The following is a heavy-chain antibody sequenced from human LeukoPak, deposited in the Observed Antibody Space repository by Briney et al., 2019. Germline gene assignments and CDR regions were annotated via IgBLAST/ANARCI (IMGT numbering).Heavy chain of an antibody. D-gene: IGHD3-10*01. J-gene: IGHJ4*02. V-gene: IGHV3-48*03. CDR3: ARGRRINYYGSGSSHYYFDY. CDR1: GFTFSSYE. CDR2: ISSSGSTI. Sequence: GGSLRLSCAASGFTFSSYEMNWVRQAPGKGLEWVSYISSSGSTIYYADSVKGRFTISRDNAKNSLYLQMNSLRSEDTAVYYCARGRRINYYGSGSSHYYFDYWGQGTLVTVSS.